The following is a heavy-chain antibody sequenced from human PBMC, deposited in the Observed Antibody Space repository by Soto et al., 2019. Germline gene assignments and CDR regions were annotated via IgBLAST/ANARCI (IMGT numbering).Heavy chain of an antibody. CDR3: EKMDTTMALDH. J-gene: IGHJ4*02. CDR2: INPNSGDT. V-gene: IGHV1-2*02. Sequence: QVQLVQSGAEVKKPGASVKVSCMASGYTFSGYFLHWVRQAPGQGLEWLGWINPNSGDTKYAQKFQDRVTMTRDTSISTVYMELRRMRSDDTAVYYCEKMDTTMALDHWGQGTLVTVSS. CDR1: GYTFSGYF. D-gene: IGHD5-18*01.